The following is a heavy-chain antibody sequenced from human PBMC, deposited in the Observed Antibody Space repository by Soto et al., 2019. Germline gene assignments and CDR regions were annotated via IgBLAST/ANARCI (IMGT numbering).Heavy chain of an antibody. Sequence: QVQLQESGPGLVKPSQTLSLTCTVSGGSINSGDYYWSWIRQAPGKGLEWIGYIYYSGSTYYNPPLRSRVTISIDTSKNHFFLNLSSVTAADTAVYYCARIGLTTALLWGQGTLVTVSS. J-gene: IGHJ4*02. V-gene: IGHV4-30-4*01. D-gene: IGHD4-17*01. CDR1: GGSINSGDYY. CDR2: IYYSGST. CDR3: ARIGLTTALL.